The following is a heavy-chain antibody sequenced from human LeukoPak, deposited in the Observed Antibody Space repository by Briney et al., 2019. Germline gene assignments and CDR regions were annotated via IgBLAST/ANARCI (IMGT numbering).Heavy chain of an antibody. Sequence: ASVKVSCKASGYTFTSCDINWVRQATGQGLEWMGWRNPNSGNTGYAQKFQGRVTITRNTSISTAYMELSSLRSEDTAVYYCARLSRASVALEWLFPYYYYYYMDVWGKGTTVTVSS. CDR2: RNPNSGNT. CDR3: ARLSRASVALEWLFPYYYYYYMDV. CDR1: GYTFTSCD. J-gene: IGHJ6*03. D-gene: IGHD3-3*01. V-gene: IGHV1-8*03.